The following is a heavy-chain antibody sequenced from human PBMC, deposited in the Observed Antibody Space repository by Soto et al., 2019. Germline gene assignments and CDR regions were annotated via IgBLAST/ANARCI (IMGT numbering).Heavy chain of an antibody. CDR3: ARDRTAKLLPAAMDRPYYSGMDV. CDR1: GGSVSSGSYY. D-gene: IGHD2-2*01. V-gene: IGHV4-61*01. Sequence: LSLTCTVSGGSVSSGSYYWSWIRQPPGKGLEWIGYIYYSGSTNYNPSLKSRVTISVDTSKNQFSLKLSSVTAADTAVYYCARDRTAKLLPAAMDRPYYSGMDVWGRGTTVTVSS. J-gene: IGHJ6*02. CDR2: IYYSGST.